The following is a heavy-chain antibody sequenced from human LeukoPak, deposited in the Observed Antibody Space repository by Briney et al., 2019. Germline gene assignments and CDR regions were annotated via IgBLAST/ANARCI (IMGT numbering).Heavy chain of an antibody. CDR3: ARNLDAGRLLNYYYYGMDV. D-gene: IGHD6-25*01. CDR2: IYYSGST. J-gene: IGHJ6*02. CDR1: GGSISDYY. V-gene: IGHV4-59*08. Sequence: KPSETLSLTCTVSGGSISDYYWSWIRQPPGKGLEWIGYIYYSGSTNYNPSLKSRVTISVDTSKNQFSLKLSSVTAADTAVYYCARNLDAGRLLNYYYYGMDVWGQGTTVTVSS.